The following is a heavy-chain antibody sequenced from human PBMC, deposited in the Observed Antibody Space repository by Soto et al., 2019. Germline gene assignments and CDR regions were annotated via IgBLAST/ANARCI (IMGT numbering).Heavy chain of an antibody. J-gene: IGHJ6*02. V-gene: IGHV3-23*01. CDR1: GFTFSSYA. D-gene: IGHD6-6*01. CDR3: AKDRGYSSSSTDYYGMDV. Sequence: PGGSLRLSCAASGFTFSSYAMSWVRQAPGKGLEWVSAISGSGGSTYYADSVKGRFTISRDNSKNTLYLQMNSLRAEDTAVYYCAKDRGYSSSSTDYYGMDVWGQGTTVTVSS. CDR2: ISGSGGST.